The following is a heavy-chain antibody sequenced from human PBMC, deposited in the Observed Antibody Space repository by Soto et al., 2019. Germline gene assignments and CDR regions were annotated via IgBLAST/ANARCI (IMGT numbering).Heavy chain of an antibody. CDR2: INHSGST. CDR1: GGSFSGYY. CDR3: PSRRTLWVGELRQ. D-gene: IGHD3-10*01. J-gene: IGHJ4*02. V-gene: IGHV4-34*01. Sequence: QVQLQQWGAGLLKPSETLSLTCAVYGGSFSGYYWSWIRQPPGKGLEWIGEINHSGSTNYNPSLKRRVXXSXDXXSTQFSLKLSPLAAADTAVYYCPSRRTLWVGELRQWGQGTLVTVSS.